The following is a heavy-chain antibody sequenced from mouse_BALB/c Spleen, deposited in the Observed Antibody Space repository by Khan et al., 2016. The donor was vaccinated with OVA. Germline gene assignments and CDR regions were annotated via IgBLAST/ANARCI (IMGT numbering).Heavy chain of an antibody. V-gene: IGHV1S135*01. CDR3: ARGGLGLRAYAMDY. D-gene: IGHD3-1*01. CDR1: GYSFTSYY. J-gene: IGHJ4*01. CDR2: IDPFNGGT. Sequence: MQLEESGPELMKPGASVKISCKASGYSFTSYYIHWVKQSPGKSLEWIGYIDPFNGGTSYNQKFKGKATLTLDKSSSTAYMHLSSLTSEDSAVYYCARGGLGLRAYAMDYWGQGTSVTVSS.